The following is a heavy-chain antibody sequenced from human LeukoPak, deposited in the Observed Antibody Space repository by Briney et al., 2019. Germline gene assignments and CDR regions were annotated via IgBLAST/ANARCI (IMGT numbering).Heavy chain of an antibody. J-gene: IGHJ6*02. CDR3: ARDSIAAAGTNYYYYGMDV. CDR2: ISAYNGNT. D-gene: IGHD6-13*01. CDR1: GGTFSSYA. Sequence: ASVKVSCKASGGTFSSYAISWVRQAPGQGLEWMGWISAYNGNTNYAQKLQGRVTMTTDTSTSTAYMELRSLRSDDTAVYYCARDSIAAAGTNYYYYGMDVWGQGTTVTVSS. V-gene: IGHV1-18*01.